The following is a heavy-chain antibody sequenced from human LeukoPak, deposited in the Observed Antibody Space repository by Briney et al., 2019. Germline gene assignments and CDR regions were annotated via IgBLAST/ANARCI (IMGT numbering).Heavy chain of an antibody. CDR3: ARETSGYGSGNYFDY. V-gene: IGHV4-61*02. CDR2: IYTSGST. J-gene: IGHJ4*02. D-gene: IGHD5-12*01. Sequence: SETLSLTCTVSGGSISSGSYYWSWIRQPAGKGLEWIGRIYTSGSTNYNPSLKSRVTISVDTSKNQFSLKLSSVTAADTAVYYCARETSGYGSGNYFDYWGQGTLVTVSS. CDR1: GGSISSGSYY.